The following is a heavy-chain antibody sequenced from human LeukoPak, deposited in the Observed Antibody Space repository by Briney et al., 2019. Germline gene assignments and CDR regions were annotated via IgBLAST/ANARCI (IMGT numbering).Heavy chain of an antibody. CDR3: ARAKKEYCSSTSCYKDDY. D-gene: IGHD2-2*02. CDR1: GGSISNYY. CDR2: IYYSGST. V-gene: IGHV4-30-4*08. Sequence: PSETLSLTCTVSGGSISNYYWSWIRQPPGKGLEWIGYIYYSGSTYYNPSLKSRVTISVDTSKNQFSLKLSSVTAADTAVYYCARAKKEYCSSTSCYKDDYWGQGTLVTVSS. J-gene: IGHJ4*02.